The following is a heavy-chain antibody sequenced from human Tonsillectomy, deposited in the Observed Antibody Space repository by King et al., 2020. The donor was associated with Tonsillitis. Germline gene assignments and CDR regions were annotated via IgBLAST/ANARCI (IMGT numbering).Heavy chain of an antibody. D-gene: IGHD2-21*01. V-gene: IGHV4-39*01. CDR1: GDSISGSTYL. CDR2: MYHRGST. Sequence: VQLQESGPGLVKPSETLSLTCDVSGDSISGSTYLWGWIRQSPGKGLEWIGSMYHRGSTYYSPSLKSRVTISVDTSKNKFSLKLSSVAAADTAVYYCARMYCGGAQNCYHHFHYMDVWGQGTTVTVSS. CDR3: ARMYCGGAQNCYHHFHYMDV. J-gene: IGHJ6*03.